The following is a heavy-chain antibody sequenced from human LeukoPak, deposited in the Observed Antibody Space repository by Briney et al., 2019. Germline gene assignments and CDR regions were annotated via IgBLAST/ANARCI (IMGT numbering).Heavy chain of an antibody. J-gene: IGHJ4*02. CDR2: INPSGGST. V-gene: IGHV1-46*01. CDR3: AKYGLSPYFDY. D-gene: IGHD4-17*01. Sequence: ASAKVSCKASGYTFTNYHIHWVRQAPGQGLEWMGIINPSGGSTSNAQKFQGRVTMTRDMSTSTVYMELSSLTSEDMAIYYCAKYGLSPYFDYWGQGTLVTVSS. CDR1: GYTFTNYH.